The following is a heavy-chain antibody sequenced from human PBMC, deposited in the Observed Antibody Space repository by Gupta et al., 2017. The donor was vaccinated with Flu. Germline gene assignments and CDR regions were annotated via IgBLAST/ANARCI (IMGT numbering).Heavy chain of an antibody. CDR3: AKDHNDHTEDEIKYGMDV. D-gene: IGHD2-8*01. J-gene: IGHJ6*02. V-gene: IGHV3-9*01. Sequence: MHWVLQPPGKGVGWVSGINWHSGTIAYADYVRGRFTISRNNAKNFLYMQMNSMRAEDTALDYCAKDHNDHTEDEIKYGMDVWGQGTTVTVAS. CDR2: INWHSGTI.